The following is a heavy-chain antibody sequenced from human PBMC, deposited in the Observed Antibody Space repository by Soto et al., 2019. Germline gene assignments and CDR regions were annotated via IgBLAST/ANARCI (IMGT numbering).Heavy chain of an antibody. CDR3: ARGALGNYYYYGMDV. CDR2: INPSGGST. V-gene: IGHV1-46*01. Sequence: ASVKFSCKASGYTFTSYYMHWVRQAPGQGLEWMGIINPSGGSTSYAQKFQGRDTMTRDTSTSTVYMELSSLRSEDTAVYYCARGALGNYYYYGMDVWGQGTTVTVSS. CDR1: GYTFTSYY. D-gene: IGHD6-6*01. J-gene: IGHJ6*02.